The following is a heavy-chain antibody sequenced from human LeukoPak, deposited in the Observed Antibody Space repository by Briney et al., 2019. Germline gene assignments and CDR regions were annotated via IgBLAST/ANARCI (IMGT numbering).Heavy chain of an antibody. CDR2: IWYDGSNK. J-gene: IGHJ4*02. Sequence: GRSLRLSCAASGFTFSSYGMHWVRQAPGKGLEWVAVIWYDGSNKYYADSVKGRFTISRDNSNNTLYLQMNSLRAEDTAVYYCARDSSGYYFAYWGQGTLVTVSS. V-gene: IGHV3-33*01. CDR1: GFTFSSYG. D-gene: IGHD3-22*01. CDR3: ARDSSGYYFAY.